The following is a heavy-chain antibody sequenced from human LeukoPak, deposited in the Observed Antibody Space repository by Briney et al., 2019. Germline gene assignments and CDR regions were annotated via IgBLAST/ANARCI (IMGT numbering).Heavy chain of an antibody. CDR1: GFIFSSHS. CDR3: ARMWGSSWSYFDF. D-gene: IGHD6-13*01. V-gene: IGHV3-48*04. J-gene: IGHJ4*02. CDR2: ISSSSSTI. Sequence: PGGSLRLSCATSGFIFSSHSMNWVRQAPGKGLEWVSYISSSSSTIYYADSVKGRFTISRDNAKNSLYLQMNSLRAEDTAVYYCARMWGSSWSYFDFWGQGTLVTVSS.